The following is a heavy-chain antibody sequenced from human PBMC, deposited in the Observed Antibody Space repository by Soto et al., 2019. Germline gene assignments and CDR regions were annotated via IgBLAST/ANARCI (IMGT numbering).Heavy chain of an antibody. CDR1: GFTFSSYA. J-gene: IGHJ1*01. CDR3: ARRPSWLGGYYYDSSGTEYFQH. V-gene: IGHV3-30-3*01. Sequence: GGSLRLSCAASGFTFSSYAMHWVRQAPGKGLEWVAVISYDGSNKYYADSVKGRFTISRDNSKNTRYLQMNGLRAEDTAGYYCARRPSWLGGYYYDSSGTEYFQHWGQGTLVTVSS. CDR2: ISYDGSNK. D-gene: IGHD3-22*01.